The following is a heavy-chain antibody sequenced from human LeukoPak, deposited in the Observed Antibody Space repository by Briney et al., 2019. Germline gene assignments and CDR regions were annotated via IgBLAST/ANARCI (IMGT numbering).Heavy chain of an antibody. CDR3: ARYCSGGSCLDY. V-gene: IGHV4-59*01. CDR2: IYYSGST. CDR1: GGSISSYY. J-gene: IGHJ4*02. Sequence: SETLSLTCTVSGGSISSYYWSWIRQPPGKGLEWIGYIYYSGSTNYNPSLKSRVTISVDTSKNRFSLKLSSVTAADTAVYYCARYCSGGSCLDYWGQGTLVTVSS. D-gene: IGHD2-15*01.